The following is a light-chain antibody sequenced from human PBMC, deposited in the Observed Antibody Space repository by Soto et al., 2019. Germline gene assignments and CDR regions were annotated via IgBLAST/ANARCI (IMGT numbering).Light chain of an antibody. CDR3: QQYGSTPKT. V-gene: IGKV3-20*01. J-gene: IGKJ2*01. CDR1: QSVRSSY. CDR2: GAS. Sequence: EIVLTQSPGILSLSPGERATLSCRASQSVRSSYLAWFQQKPGQAPRLLIYGASSRATGIPDRFSGSESGTDFTLTISRLEPEDFAVYYCQQYGSTPKTFGQGTKLEIK.